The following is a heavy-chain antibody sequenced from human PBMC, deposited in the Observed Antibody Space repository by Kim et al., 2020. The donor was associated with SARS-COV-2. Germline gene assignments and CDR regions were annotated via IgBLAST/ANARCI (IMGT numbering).Heavy chain of an antibody. D-gene: IGHD3-16*02. Sequence: SETLSLTCTVSGGSISSSSYYWGWIRQPPGKGLEWIGSIYYSGSTYYNPSLKSRVTISVDTSKNQFSLKLSSVTAADTAVYYCARDRVRIMITFGGVIVPKYYFDYWGQGTLVTVSS. J-gene: IGHJ4*02. V-gene: IGHV4-39*07. CDR2: IYYSGST. CDR1: GGSISSSSYY. CDR3: ARDRVRIMITFGGVIVPKYYFDY.